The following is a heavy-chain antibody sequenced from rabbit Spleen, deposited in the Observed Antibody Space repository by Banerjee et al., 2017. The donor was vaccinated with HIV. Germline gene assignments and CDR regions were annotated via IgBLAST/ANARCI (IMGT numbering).Heavy chain of an antibody. V-gene: IGHV1S45*01. CDR2: INIATGKS. CDR3: ARDLVAVIGWNFNL. CDR1: GVSLNDKDV. J-gene: IGHJ4*01. D-gene: IGHD1-1*01. Sequence: EQLEESGGGLVKPEGSLTLTCKASGVSLNDKDVMCWVRQAPGKGLEWIACINIATGKSVYASWALGRFIMSRTSSTTVTLQMTSLTVADTATYFCARDLVAVIGWNFNLWGQGTLVTVS.